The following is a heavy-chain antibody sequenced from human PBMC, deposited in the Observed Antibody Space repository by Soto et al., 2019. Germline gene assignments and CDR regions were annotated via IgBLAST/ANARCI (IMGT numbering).Heavy chain of an antibody. CDR3: AVLPTVTTSSDY. V-gene: IGHV3-30*03. D-gene: IGHD4-17*01. CDR2: ISYDGNYK. CDR1: GFNFNAYY. J-gene: IGHJ4*02. Sequence: QLQFVESGGGVVQPGRSLRLSCAASGFNFNAYYIHWVRQAPGKGLEWVSVISYDGNYKKYGDSVKGRFTISRDNSRKTVSLQMDSLRSEDTAMYYCAVLPTVTTSSDYWGQGTLVTVSS.